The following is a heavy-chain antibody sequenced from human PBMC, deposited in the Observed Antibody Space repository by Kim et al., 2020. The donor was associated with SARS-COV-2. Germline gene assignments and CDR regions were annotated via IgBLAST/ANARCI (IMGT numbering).Heavy chain of an antibody. D-gene: IGHD1-26*01. CDR3: ARNGQVGMRAGGNWFD. V-gene: IGHV4-30-4*01. Sequence: SETLSLTCTVSGGSITRGYYYWNWIRQPPGKDLEWIGYNYSSASAYYTPSLKSRLTLGVDTYKNQFSLRLTSVAAADTAVYYSARNGQVGMRAGGNWFD. CDR2: NYSSASA. CDR1: GGSITRGYYY. J-gene: IGHJ5*01.